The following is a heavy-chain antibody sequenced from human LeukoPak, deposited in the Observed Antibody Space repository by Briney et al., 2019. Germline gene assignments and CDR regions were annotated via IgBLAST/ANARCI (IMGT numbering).Heavy chain of an antibody. D-gene: IGHD5-24*01. V-gene: IGHV1-69*05. J-gene: IGHJ4*02. CDR2: IIPIFGTA. CDR1: GGTFSSYA. Sequence: SVKVSCKASGGTFSSYAISWVRQAPGQGLEWMGGIIPIFGTANYAQKFQGRVTITTDESTSTAYMELSSLRSEDTAVYYCAWGAERATIEDEPNDYFDYWGQGTLVTVSS. CDR3: AWGAERATIEDEPNDYFDY.